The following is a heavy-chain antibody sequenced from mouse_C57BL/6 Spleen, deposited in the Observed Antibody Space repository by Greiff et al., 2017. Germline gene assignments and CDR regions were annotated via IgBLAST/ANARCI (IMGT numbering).Heavy chain of an antibody. CDR3: ARSIYLGY. V-gene: IGHV1-54*01. D-gene: IGHD2-1*01. CDR2: INPGSGGT. Sequence: VQLQQSGAELVRPGTSVKVSCKASGYAFTNYLIEWVKQRPGQGLEWIGVINPGSGGTNYNEKFKGKATLTADKSSSTAYMQLSSLTSEDSAVYFCARSIYLGYWGQGTLVTVSA. CDR1: GYAFTNYL. J-gene: IGHJ3*01.